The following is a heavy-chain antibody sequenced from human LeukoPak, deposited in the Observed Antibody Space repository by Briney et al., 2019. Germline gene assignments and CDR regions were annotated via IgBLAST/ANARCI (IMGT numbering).Heavy chain of an antibody. V-gene: IGHV1-69*13. CDR3: ARGGLRYNWNDQGYYFDY. J-gene: IGHJ4*02. CDR2: ITPIFGTA. Sequence: ASVKVSCKASGGTFSSYAISWVRQAPGQGLEWMGGITPIFGTANYAQKFQGRVTITADESTSTAYMELSSLRSEDTAVYYCARGGLRYNWNDQGYYFDYWGQGTLVTVSS. D-gene: IGHD1-20*01. CDR1: GGTFSSYA.